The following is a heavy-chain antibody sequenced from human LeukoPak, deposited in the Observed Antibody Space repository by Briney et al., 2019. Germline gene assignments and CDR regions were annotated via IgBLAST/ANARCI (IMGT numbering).Heavy chain of an antibody. D-gene: IGHD3-3*01. Sequence: GGSLRLSCAASGFTFSSYGMHWVRQAPGKGLEWVAFIRYDGSNKYYADSVKGRFTISRDNSKNTLYLQMNSLRAEDTAVYYCPNLFPKTPTIFGVGDYWGQGTLVTVSS. J-gene: IGHJ4*02. CDR1: GFTFSSYG. CDR3: PNLFPKTPTIFGVGDY. V-gene: IGHV3-30*02. CDR2: IRYDGSNK.